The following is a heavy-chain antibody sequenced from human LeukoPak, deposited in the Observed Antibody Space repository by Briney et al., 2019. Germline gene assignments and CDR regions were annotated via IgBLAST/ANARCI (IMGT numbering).Heavy chain of an antibody. CDR3: AREEYSSSSEDY. D-gene: IGHD6-6*01. V-gene: IGHV4-39*07. Sequence: GSLRLSCAASGFTFSSYSMNWVRQAPGKGLEWIGSIYYSGSTYYNPSLKSRVTISVDTSKNQFSLKLSSVTAADTAVYYCAREEYSSSSEDYWGQGTLVTVSS. CDR2: IYYSGST. J-gene: IGHJ4*02. CDR1: GFTFSSYS.